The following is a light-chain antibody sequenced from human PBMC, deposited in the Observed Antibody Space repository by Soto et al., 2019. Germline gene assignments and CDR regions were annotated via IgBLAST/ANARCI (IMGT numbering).Light chain of an antibody. CDR2: WAS. J-gene: IGKJ2*01. CDR3: QQYYTTPRT. Sequence: DIVMTQSPDSLAVSLGERATINCKSSQNVLYSSNNKNYLAWYQQKPGQPPKLLIYWASTRESGVPDRFSGSGSGIDFTLTISSLQAEDVAVYYCQQYYTTPRTFGQGTKLEIK. CDR1: QNVLYSSNNKNY. V-gene: IGKV4-1*01.